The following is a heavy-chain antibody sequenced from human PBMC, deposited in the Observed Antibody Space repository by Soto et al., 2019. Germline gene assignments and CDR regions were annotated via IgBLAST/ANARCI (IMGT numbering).Heavy chain of an antibody. CDR3: ARRWGEGRVDY. J-gene: IGHJ4*02. V-gene: IGHV4-4*02. D-gene: IGHD3-10*01. CDR2: IYHSGST. CDR1: GGSISSSNW. Sequence: QVQLQESGPGLVKPSGTLSLTCAVSGGSISSSNWWSWVRQPPGKGLQWIGEIYHSGSTNYIPSLTRRVTISADKSRNQFSLTLSSVTAADPAVYYCARRWGEGRVDYWGQGTLVTVSS.